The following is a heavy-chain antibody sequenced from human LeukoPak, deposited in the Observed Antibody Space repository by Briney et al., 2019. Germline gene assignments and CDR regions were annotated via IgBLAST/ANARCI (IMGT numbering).Heavy chain of an antibody. CDR3: ARWSGYYTWYFDY. CDR2: IYYSGNS. J-gene: IGHJ4*02. V-gene: IGHV4-59*07. D-gene: IGHD3-3*01. CDR1: GGSISSYY. Sequence: SSDSLSLTCTVSGGSISSYYWSWIRQPPGKGLEWIGYIYYSGNSNYNPSLKSRVTISVDTSKNQFSLKLSSVTAADTAVYYCARWSGYYTWYFDYWGQGTLVTVSS.